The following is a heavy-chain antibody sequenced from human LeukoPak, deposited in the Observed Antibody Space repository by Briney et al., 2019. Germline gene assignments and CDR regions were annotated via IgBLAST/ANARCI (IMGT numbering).Heavy chain of an antibody. CDR1: GYTFTDYL. CDR3: ARVPRPRDPTSSAAHQPFDY. D-gene: IGHD2-2*01. V-gene: IGHV1-2*02. J-gene: IGHJ4*02. Sequence: GASVKASCKASGYTFTDYLIHWVRQAPGQGPEWMGWIIPKGGGTKYAQKFQDRVTMTRDTSINTAYMELSGLRPDDTAVYYCARVPRPRDPTSSAAHQPFDYWGQGTLVIVSS. CDR2: IIPKGGGT.